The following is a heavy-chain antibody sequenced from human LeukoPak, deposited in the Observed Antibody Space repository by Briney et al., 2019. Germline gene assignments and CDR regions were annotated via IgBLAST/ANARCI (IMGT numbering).Heavy chain of an antibody. CDR1: GFTFSSHA. V-gene: IGHV3-53*01. Sequence: XGSLRLSCAASGFTFSSHAMSWVRQAPGKGLEWVSGIYSGGSTYYADSVTGRFTISRDTSKNTLSLQMNSLRAEDTAVYYCASLSLGHYWGQGTLVTVSS. CDR2: IYSGGST. J-gene: IGHJ4*02. CDR3: ASLSLGHY. D-gene: IGHD6-6*01.